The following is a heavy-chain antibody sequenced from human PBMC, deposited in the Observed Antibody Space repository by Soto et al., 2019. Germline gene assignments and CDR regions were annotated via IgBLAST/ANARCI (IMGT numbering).Heavy chain of an antibody. J-gene: IGHJ6*02. V-gene: IGHV4-31*03. D-gene: IGHD3-3*01. CDR3: ARESGGWSGYWTWYYYYGMDV. CDR1: GGSISSGGYY. Sequence: KTSETLSLTCTVSGGSISSGGYYWSWIRQHPGKGLEWIGYIYYSGSTYYNPSLKSRVTISVDTSKNQFSLKLSSVTAADTAVYYCARESGGWSGYWTWYYYYGMDVWGQGTTVTVSS. CDR2: IYYSGST.